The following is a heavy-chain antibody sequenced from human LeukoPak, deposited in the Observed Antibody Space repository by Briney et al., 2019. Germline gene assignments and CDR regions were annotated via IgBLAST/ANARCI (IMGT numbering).Heavy chain of an antibody. CDR3: ARFQATTLINKYFDL. D-gene: IGHD5-12*01. CDR1: GYSISSGYY. CDR2: IYHSGST. V-gene: IGHV4-38-2*02. J-gene: IGHJ2*01. Sequence: NPSETLSLTCTVSGYSISSGYYWGWIRQPPGKGLEWIGSIYHSGSTYYNPSLKSRVTISVDTSKNQFSLKLSSVTAADTAVYYCARFQATTLINKYFDLWGRGTLVTVSS.